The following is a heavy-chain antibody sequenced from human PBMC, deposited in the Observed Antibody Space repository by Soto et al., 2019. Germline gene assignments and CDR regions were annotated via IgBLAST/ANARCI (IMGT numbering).Heavy chain of an antibody. D-gene: IGHD2-15*01. CDR2: IYPGDSST. V-gene: IGHV5-51*01. Sequence: GESLKISCKGSGYNFATYWIAWVRQMPGKGLEWMGIIYPGDSSTRYSPSFQGQVTMSADKSINTAYLQWRSLKASDTAMYYCARHSSEEYCSGGSCYTHYYYYLDVWGKGTTVTVSS. CDR1: GYNFATYW. CDR3: ARHSSEEYCSGGSCYTHYYYYLDV. J-gene: IGHJ6*03.